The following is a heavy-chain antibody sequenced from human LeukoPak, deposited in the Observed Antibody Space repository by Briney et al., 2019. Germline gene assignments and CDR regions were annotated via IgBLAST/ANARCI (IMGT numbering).Heavy chain of an antibody. CDR3: AREPGSYYFDY. CDR2: VSNDGSEN. V-gene: IGHV3-30*04. Sequence: PGGSLRLCCAASGFTFSSYAIHWVRQAPGEGLEWVAVVSNDGSENYYADSVKGRFTISRDNSKNTLCLQMNTLRGEDTAVYYCAREPGSYYFDYWGQGTLVTVSS. D-gene: IGHD1-26*01. J-gene: IGHJ4*02. CDR1: GFTFSSYA.